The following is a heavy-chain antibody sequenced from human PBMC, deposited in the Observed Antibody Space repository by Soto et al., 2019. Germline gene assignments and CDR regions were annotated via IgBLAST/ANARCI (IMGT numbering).Heavy chain of an antibody. J-gene: IGHJ6*03. Sequence: SETLSLTCAVYGGSFSGYYWSWIRQPPGKGLEWIGEINHSGSTNYNPSLKSRVTISVDTSKNQFSLKLSSVTAADTAVYYCARPTTVPRDYYYMDVWGKGTTVTVSS. D-gene: IGHD4-17*01. V-gene: IGHV4-34*01. CDR1: GGSFSGYY. CDR3: ARPTTVPRDYYYMDV. CDR2: INHSGST.